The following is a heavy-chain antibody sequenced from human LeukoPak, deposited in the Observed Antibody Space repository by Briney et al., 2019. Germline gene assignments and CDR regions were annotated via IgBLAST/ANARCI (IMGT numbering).Heavy chain of an antibody. J-gene: IGHJ4*02. CDR1: GGTFSSYA. CDR2: IIPIFGTA. Sequence: ASVKVSCKASGGTFSSYAISWVRQAPGQGLECMGGIIPIFGTANYAQKFQGRVTITADESTSTAYMELSSLRSEDTAVYYCARDGERGAPFDYWGQGTLVTVSS. CDR3: ARDGERGAPFDY. V-gene: IGHV1-69*13. D-gene: IGHD7-27*01.